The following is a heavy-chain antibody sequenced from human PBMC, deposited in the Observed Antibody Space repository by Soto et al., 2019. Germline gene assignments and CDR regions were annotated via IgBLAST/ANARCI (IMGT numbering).Heavy chain of an antibody. CDR2: IHYSGST. J-gene: IGHJ5*02. CDR3: ARAWTATAGWANWFDR. Sequence: QVQLQESGPGLVEPSQTLSLTCTVSGGSISGEGYYWSWIRQYSGRGLEWIGDIHYSGSTYSNPSLKSRVTISADTSKTQFFLRLTSVTAADTAVYYCARAWTATAGWANWFDRWGQGTLVTVSS. CDR1: GGSISGEGYY. D-gene: IGHD6-25*01. V-gene: IGHV4-31*03.